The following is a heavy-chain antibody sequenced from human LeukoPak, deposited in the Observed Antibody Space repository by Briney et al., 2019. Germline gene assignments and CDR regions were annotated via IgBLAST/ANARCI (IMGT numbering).Heavy chain of an antibody. Sequence: SETLSLTCTVSGDSISNYYWSWIRQPPGKGLEWIGYIYYSGSTNYNPSLKSRVTISVDTSKNQFSLKLSSVTAADTAVYYCARSSGWYADDAFDIWGQGTMVTVSS. CDR2: IYYSGST. V-gene: IGHV4-59*08. CDR1: GDSISNYY. CDR3: ARSSGWYADDAFDI. J-gene: IGHJ3*02. D-gene: IGHD6-19*01.